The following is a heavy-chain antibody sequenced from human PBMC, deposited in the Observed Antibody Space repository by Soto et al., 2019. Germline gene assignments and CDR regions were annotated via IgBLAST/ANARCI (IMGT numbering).Heavy chain of an antibody. V-gene: IGHV1-69*08. CDR2: IIPILGIA. J-gene: IGHJ4*02. D-gene: IGHD2-2*01. Sequence: QVQLVQSGAEVKKPGSSVKVSCKASGGTFSSYTISWVRQAPGQGLEWMGRIIPILGIANYAQKFQGRVTITADKSTSTAYMELSSLRSEDTAVYYCARERTWDCSSTSCYDYFDYWGQGTLVTVSS. CDR1: GGTFSSYT. CDR3: ARERTWDCSSTSCYDYFDY.